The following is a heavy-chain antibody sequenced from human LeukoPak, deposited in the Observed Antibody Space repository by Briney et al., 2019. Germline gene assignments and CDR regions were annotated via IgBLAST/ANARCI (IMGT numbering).Heavy chain of an antibody. Sequence: SGGSLRLSCAASGFTFSTYTMNWVRQAPGKGLEWVSSISSSSSSIYYADSVKGRFTISRDNAKSSLYLQMNSLRADDTAAYFCARDPSEASHPYYFDYWGQGILVTVSS. CDR2: ISSSSSSI. V-gene: IGHV3-21*06. CDR3: ARDPSEASHPYYFDY. J-gene: IGHJ4*02. D-gene: IGHD6-25*01. CDR1: GFTFSTYT.